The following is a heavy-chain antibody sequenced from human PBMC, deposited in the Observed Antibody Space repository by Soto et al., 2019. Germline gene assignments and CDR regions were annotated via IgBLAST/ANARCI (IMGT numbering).Heavy chain of an antibody. J-gene: IGHJ4*02. V-gene: IGHV3-33*01. CDR2: IWNDGSNK. CDR1: GFTFSSYG. CDR3: VRVFDTYYFDL. Sequence: QVQLVESGGGVVQPGRSLRLSCAAFGFTFSSYGMHWVRQAPGKGLEWVALIWNDGSNKYYADSVKGRFTISRDNSENTLHLGMNSLRDEDTAVYYCVRVFDTYYFDLWGQGTLVTVSS. D-gene: IGHD3-9*01.